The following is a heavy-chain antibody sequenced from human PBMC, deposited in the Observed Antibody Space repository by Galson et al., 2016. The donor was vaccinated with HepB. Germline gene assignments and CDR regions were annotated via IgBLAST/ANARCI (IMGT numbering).Heavy chain of an antibody. D-gene: IGHD5-24*01. V-gene: IGHV5-51*01. Sequence: QSGAEVKKPGESLKISCKGSSYSFSTYWIGWVRQMPGKGLEWMGIIYPGDSDTRYRPSFQGLVTFSADTSKNTAYLQWSTLRASDTAIYYCARHLGWRQPVDAFDIWGQGTLVTVSS. CDR2: IYPGDSDT. CDR1: SYSFSTYW. J-gene: IGHJ3*02. CDR3: ARHLGWRQPVDAFDI.